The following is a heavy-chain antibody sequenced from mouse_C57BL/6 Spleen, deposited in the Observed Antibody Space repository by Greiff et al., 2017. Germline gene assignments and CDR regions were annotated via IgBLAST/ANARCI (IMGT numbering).Heavy chain of an antibody. Sequence: QVQLKQSGAELMKPGASVKLSCKATGYTFTGYWIEWVKQRPGHGLEWIGEILPGGGSTNYNEKFKGKATFTADTSSNTAYMQLSSLTTEDSAIDYCAREGYYGKSAGLAYWGQGTLVTGSA. J-gene: IGHJ3*01. D-gene: IGHD1-1*01. CDR1: GYTFTGYW. V-gene: IGHV1-9*01. CDR2: ILPGGGST. CDR3: AREGYYGKSAGLAY.